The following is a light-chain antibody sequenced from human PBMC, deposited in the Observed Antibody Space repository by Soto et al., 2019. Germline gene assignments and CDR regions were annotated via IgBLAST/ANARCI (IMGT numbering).Light chain of an antibody. V-gene: IGKV1-9*01. J-gene: IGKJ1*01. CDR3: QKYNSPPRT. CDR2: AAS. CDR1: QGISSY. Sequence: IQLYKPPSSLSASVDDRVTSTCRASQGISSYLAWYQQKPGKAPKLLIYAASTLQSGVPARFSGSGSGTEFTLTISSLQPEDVATYFCQKYNSPPRTFGQGTKVDVK.